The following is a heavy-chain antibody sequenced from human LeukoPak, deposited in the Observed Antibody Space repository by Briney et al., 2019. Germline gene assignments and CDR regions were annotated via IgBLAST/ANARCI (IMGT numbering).Heavy chain of an antibody. CDR1: GGSFSGYY. CDR3: ARVRGGVRRRLYYMDV. Sequence: SSETLSLTCAVYGGSFSGYYWSWIRQPPGKGLEWIGEINHSGSTNYNPSHKSRVTISVDTSKNQFSLKLSSVTAADTAVYYCARVRGGVRRRLYYMDVWGKGTTVTVSS. V-gene: IGHV4-34*01. CDR2: INHSGST. D-gene: IGHD3-16*01. J-gene: IGHJ6*03.